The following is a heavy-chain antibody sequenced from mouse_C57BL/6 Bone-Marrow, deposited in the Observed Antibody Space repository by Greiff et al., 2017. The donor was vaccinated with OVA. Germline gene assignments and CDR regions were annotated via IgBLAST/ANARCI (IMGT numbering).Heavy chain of an antibody. CDR3: ARRYYSWFAY. J-gene: IGHJ3*01. Sequence: EVQVVESGGGLVKPGGSLKLSCAASGFTFSDYGMHWVRQAPEKGLEWVAYISSGSSTIYYADTVKGRFTISRDNAKNTLFLQMTSLRSEDTAMYYCARRYYSWFAYWGQGTLVTVSA. D-gene: IGHD1-1*01. CDR2: ISSGSSTI. V-gene: IGHV5-17*01. CDR1: GFTFSDYG.